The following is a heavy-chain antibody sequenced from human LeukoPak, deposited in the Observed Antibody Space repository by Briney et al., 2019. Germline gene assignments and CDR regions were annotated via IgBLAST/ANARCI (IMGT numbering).Heavy chain of an antibody. CDR2: INPSGGST. V-gene: IGHV1-46*01. CDR3: ARGEFPDYYDSSGYYY. J-gene: IGHJ4*02. CDR1: GYTFTSYY. Sequence: ASVKVSCKASGYTFTSYYMHWVRQAPGQGLEWMGIINPSGGSTSYAQKFQGRVTMTRDMSTSTVYMELSSLRSEDTAVYYCARGEFPDYYDSSGYYYWGQGILVTVSS. D-gene: IGHD3-22*01.